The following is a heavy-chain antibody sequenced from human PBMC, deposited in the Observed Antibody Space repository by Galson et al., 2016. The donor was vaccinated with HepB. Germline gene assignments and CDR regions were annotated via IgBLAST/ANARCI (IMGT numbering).Heavy chain of an antibody. CDR2: IKTDGREK. Sequence: SLRLSCATSAFSVTPQWMSWVRQAPGKGLEWVASIKTDGREKKFMDSFRGRFSISIDNAENSVSLQMNSMRADDTAVYYCAADHNVRGWTEYFPQWGQGTLVIVSS. V-gene: IGHV3-7*03. CDR3: AADHNVRGWTEYFPQ. J-gene: IGHJ1*01. D-gene: IGHD1-14*01. CDR1: AFSVTPQW.